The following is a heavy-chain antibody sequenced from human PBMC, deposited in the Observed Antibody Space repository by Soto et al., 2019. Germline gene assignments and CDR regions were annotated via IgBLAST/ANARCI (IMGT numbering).Heavy chain of an antibody. CDR2: INHSGST. CDR1: GGSFSGYY. D-gene: IGHD3-10*01. CDR3: ARVPLRGSGSYYFDI. V-gene: IGHV4-34*01. J-gene: IGHJ3*02. Sequence: SETLSLTCAVYGGSFSGYYWSWIRQPPGKGLEWIGEINHSGSTNYNPSLKSRVTISVDTSKNQFSLKLSSVTAADTAVYYCARVPLRGSGSYYFDIWGQGTMVTV.